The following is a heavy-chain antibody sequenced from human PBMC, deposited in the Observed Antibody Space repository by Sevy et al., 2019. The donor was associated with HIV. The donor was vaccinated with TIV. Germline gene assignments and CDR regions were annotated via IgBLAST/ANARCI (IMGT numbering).Heavy chain of an antibody. D-gene: IGHD3-16*01. CDR3: AREAKLGAPLGY. CDR1: GGSISLYY. J-gene: IGHJ4*02. Sequence: SETLSLTCTVSGGSISLYYWSWIRQPAGKGLEWIGHIYGSGSISYNPSLKSRVTMSVDTSQNQISLKLTSVTAADTAVYYCAREAKLGAPLGYWGQGTLVTVSS. V-gene: IGHV4-4*07. CDR2: IYGSGSI.